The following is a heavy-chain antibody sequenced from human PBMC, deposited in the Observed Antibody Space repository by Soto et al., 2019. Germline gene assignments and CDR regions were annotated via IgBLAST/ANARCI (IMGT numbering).Heavy chain of an antibody. Sequence: QLQRQESGPGLVKPSETLSLTCTVSGGSIRDDTYYWGWIRQPPGKGLEWIGSIYYRGTSSYNPTVKSPVTMSDDTSTKQLSLSMSSVTAADTAVYYCARLYCHRTSCVPFDPWGQGTLVIVSS. D-gene: IGHD2-2*01. CDR3: ARLYCHRTSCVPFDP. CDR2: IYYRGTS. J-gene: IGHJ5*02. CDR1: GGSIRDDTYY. V-gene: IGHV4-39*01.